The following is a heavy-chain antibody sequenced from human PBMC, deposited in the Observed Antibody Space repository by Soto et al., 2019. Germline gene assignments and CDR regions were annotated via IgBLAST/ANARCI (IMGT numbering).Heavy chain of an antibody. V-gene: IGHV3-23*01. CDR3: ARDLPSGTYGPTFYYGLDV. J-gene: IGHJ6*02. Sequence: EVQLLESGGRLVQPGGSLRLSCAASGFTFSNYAMSWVRQAPGKGLEWVSGISASGGTTYYADSVKGRLTISRDNSKNTLYLEMNSLRAEDTAVYYCARDLPSGTYGPTFYYGLDVWGRGTTVTVSS. D-gene: IGHD1-26*01. CDR1: GFTFSNYA. CDR2: ISASGGTT.